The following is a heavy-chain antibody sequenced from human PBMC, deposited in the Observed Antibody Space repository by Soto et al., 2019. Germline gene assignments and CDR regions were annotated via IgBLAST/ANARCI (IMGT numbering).Heavy chain of an antibody. J-gene: IGHJ5*02. CDR2: ISARGDST. CDR1: GFSFSTHA. V-gene: IGHV3-23*04. CDR3: AKAFEELRPHGFDP. D-gene: IGHD1-7*01. Sequence: EVQLVESGGGLVQPGGSLRLSCAASGFSFSTHAVTWVRQAPGKGLEWVSSISARGDSTYYADSVKGRFTISRDNSENTLYLRVNSLRAEDTAVYYCAKAFEELRPHGFDPWGQGTLVTVSS.